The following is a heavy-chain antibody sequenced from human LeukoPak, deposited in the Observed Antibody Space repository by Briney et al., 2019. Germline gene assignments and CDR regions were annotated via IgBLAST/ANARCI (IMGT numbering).Heavy chain of an antibody. V-gene: IGHV3-30-3*01. Sequence: GGSLRLSCAASGFTVSSYAMHWVRQAPGKGLEWVAVISYDGSNKYYADSVKGRFTISRDNSKNTLYLQMNSLRAEDTAVYYCARGGKGGEAFDIWGQGTMVTVSS. CDR1: GFTVSSYA. CDR2: ISYDGSNK. CDR3: ARGGKGGEAFDI. J-gene: IGHJ3*02. D-gene: IGHD3-16*01.